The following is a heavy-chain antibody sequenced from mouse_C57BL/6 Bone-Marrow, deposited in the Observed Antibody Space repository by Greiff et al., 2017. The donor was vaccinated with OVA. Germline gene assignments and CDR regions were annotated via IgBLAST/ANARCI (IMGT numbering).Heavy chain of an antibody. J-gene: IGHJ2*01. V-gene: IGHV2-2*01. CDR3: ARRGIYDGYLFDY. D-gene: IGHD2-3*01. CDR1: GFSLTSYG. CDR2: IWSGGST. Sequence: VQRVESGPGLVQPSQSLSITCTVSGFSLTSYGVHWVRQSPGKGLEWLGVIWSGGSTDYNAAFISRLSISKDNSKSQVFFKMNSLQADDTAIYYCARRGIYDGYLFDYWGQGTTLTVSS.